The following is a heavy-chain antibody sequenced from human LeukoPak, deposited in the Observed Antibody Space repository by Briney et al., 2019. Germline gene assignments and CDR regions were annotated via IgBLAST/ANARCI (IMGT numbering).Heavy chain of an antibody. J-gene: IGHJ4*02. D-gene: IGHD4-17*01. CDR1: GYTFTSCD. Sequence: GASVKVSCKASGYTFTSCDINWVRQATGQGLEWMGWMNPNSGNTGYAQKFQGRVTITRNTSISTAYMELSSLRSEDTAVYYCARDYGDYHFDYWGQGTLVTVSS. CDR2: MNPNSGNT. V-gene: IGHV1-8*03. CDR3: ARDYGDYHFDY.